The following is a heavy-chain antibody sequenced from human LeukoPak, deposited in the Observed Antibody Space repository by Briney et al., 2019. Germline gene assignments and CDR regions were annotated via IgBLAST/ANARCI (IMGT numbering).Heavy chain of an antibody. V-gene: IGHV4-4*02. CDR2: IYHDGST. J-gene: IGHJ5*02. CDR3: GRAIRADRRGSWFDP. Sequence: KPSETLSLTCVVSGDSITNGYWWSWVRQPPGKGLEWIGEIYHDGSTNYNPSLKSRVTISVDTSKNQLSLRLTSVTAADTAMYYCGRAIRADRRGSWFDPWGQGTLVTVSS. D-gene: IGHD6-6*01. CDR1: GDSITNGYW.